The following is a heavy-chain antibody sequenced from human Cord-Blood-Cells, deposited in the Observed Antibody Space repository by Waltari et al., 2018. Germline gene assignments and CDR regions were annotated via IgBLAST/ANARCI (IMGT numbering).Heavy chain of an antibody. V-gene: IGHV3-30-3*01. Sequence: QVQLVESGGGVVQPGRSLRLSCAASGFTFSSYAMHWVRQAPGKGLGGVAVISYDGSNKYYADSVKGRFTISRDNSKNTLYLQMNSLRAEDTAVYYCAAAAGTNPFDYWGQGTLVTVSS. CDR2: ISYDGSNK. CDR1: GFTFSSYA. CDR3: AAAAGTNPFDY. D-gene: IGHD6-13*01. J-gene: IGHJ4*02.